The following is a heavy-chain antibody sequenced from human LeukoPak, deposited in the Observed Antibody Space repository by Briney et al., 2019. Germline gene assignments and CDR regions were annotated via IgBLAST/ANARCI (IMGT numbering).Heavy chain of an antibody. Sequence: GGSLRLSCAASGLTFSSHWMHWVRQAPGKGLVWVSRITNDGSSTTYADSVKGRFTISRDNAKNMLYLQVNSLRAEDTAVYYCAKADSSSWLYYFDYWGQGTLVTVSS. V-gene: IGHV3-74*01. J-gene: IGHJ4*02. D-gene: IGHD6-13*01. CDR1: GLTFSSHW. CDR3: AKADSSSWLYYFDY. CDR2: ITNDGSST.